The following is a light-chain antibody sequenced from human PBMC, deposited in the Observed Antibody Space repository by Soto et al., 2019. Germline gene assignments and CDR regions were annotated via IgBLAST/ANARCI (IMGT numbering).Light chain of an antibody. V-gene: IGKV1-39*01. CDR1: QSISSY. J-gene: IGKJ1*01. Sequence: DIQMTQSPSYLSASVGDRVTITCRASQSISSYLNWYQQKPGKAPKLLIYAASSLQSGVPSRFSGSGSGTDFTLTISSLQPEDFATYYCQQSYSTPWTFGQGTKVDNK. CDR2: AAS. CDR3: QQSYSTPWT.